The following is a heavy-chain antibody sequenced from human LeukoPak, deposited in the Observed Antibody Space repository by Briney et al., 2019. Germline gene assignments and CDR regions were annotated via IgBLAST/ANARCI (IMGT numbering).Heavy chain of an antibody. Sequence: GGSLRLSCAASGFTVSGYWMSWVRQAPGKGLEWVANTKQDGSEKYYVDSVKGRFTISRDNAKSSLYLQTNSLRAEDTAVYYCARDLAVRNYPGYMDVWGKGTTVTVSS. CDR3: ARDLAVRNYPGYMDV. D-gene: IGHD5-24*01. J-gene: IGHJ6*03. CDR1: GFTVSGYW. CDR2: TKQDGSEK. V-gene: IGHV3-7*01.